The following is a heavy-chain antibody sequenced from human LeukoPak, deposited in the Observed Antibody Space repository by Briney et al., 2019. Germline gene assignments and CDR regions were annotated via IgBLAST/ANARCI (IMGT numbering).Heavy chain of an antibody. J-gene: IGHJ6*03. CDR1: GFTFSSYA. CDR2: ISGSGGST. Sequence: PGGSLRLSCAASGFTFSSYAMSWVRQAPGKGLEWVSAISGSGGSTYYADSVKGRSTISRDNAKNSLYLQMSSLRAEDTAVYYCARGKLRNYMDVWGTGTTVTVSS. CDR3: ARGKLRNYMDV. V-gene: IGHV3-23*01.